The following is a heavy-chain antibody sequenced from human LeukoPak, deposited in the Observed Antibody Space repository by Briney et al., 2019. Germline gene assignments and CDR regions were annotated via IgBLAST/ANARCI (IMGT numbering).Heavy chain of an antibody. Sequence: SETLSHTCTVSDDSITNYYWSWIRQPPGKGLEWIGYIYYSGSTNYNPSLKSRVTISVDTSKNQFSLKLSSVTAADTAVYYCARLGKEVTYKAYYFDYWGQGTLLTVSS. D-gene: IGHD7-27*01. CDR1: DDSITNYY. V-gene: IGHV4-59*01. CDR3: ARLGKEVTYKAYYFDY. J-gene: IGHJ4*02. CDR2: IYYSGST.